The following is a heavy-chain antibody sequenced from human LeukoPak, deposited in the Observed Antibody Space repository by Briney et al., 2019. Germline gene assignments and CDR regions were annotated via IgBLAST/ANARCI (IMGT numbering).Heavy chain of an antibody. Sequence: GGSLRLSCAASGFTFTNAWMSWVRQAPGKGLEWVSDINGSGGSTYYADSVKGRFTISRDNSKNTLYLQMNSLRAEDTAVYYCAKSLLRPGYWGQGTLVTVSS. V-gene: IGHV3-23*01. D-gene: IGHD3-3*01. CDR2: INGSGGST. CDR3: AKSLLRPGY. CDR1: GFTFTNAW. J-gene: IGHJ4*02.